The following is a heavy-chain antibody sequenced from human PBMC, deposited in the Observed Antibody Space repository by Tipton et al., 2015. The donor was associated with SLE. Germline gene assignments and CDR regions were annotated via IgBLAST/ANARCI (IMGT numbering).Heavy chain of an antibody. CDR2: LRHDGRNE. CDR3: AKDEDIVVVPTAPHDY. Sequence: SLRLSCSTSGRSFSSYVMYWVRQAPGKGLQWVASLRHDGRNEHYADSVKGRFTISRDNSRTTLYLQMNSLRAEDTAVYYCAKDEDIVVVPTAPHDYWGQGTLVTVSS. CDR1: GRSFSSYV. V-gene: IGHV3-30*02. J-gene: IGHJ4*02. D-gene: IGHD2-2*01.